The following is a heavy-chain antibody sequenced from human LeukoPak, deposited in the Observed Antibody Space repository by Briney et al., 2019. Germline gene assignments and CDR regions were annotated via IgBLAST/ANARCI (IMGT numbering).Heavy chain of an antibody. Sequence: GASVKVSCKVSGYTLTELSMHWVRQAPGKGLEWMGGFDPEDGETIYAQKFQGRVTMTEDTSTDTAYMELSSLRSEDTAVYYCATLVWFGELRAFDIWGQGTMVTVSS. CDR3: ATLVWFGELRAFDI. CDR2: FDPEDGET. D-gene: IGHD3-10*01. J-gene: IGHJ3*02. V-gene: IGHV1-24*01. CDR1: GYTLTELS.